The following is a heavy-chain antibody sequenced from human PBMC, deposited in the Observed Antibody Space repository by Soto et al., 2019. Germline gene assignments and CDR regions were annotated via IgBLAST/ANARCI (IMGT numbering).Heavy chain of an antibody. V-gene: IGHV3-30*03. CDR1: GFTFSSYG. D-gene: IGHD3-16*01. CDR2: ISYDGSNK. CDR3: ARDPWAADY. J-gene: IGHJ4*02. Sequence: GGSLRLSCAASGFTFSSYGMHWVRQAPGKGLEWVAVISYDGSNKYYADSVKGRFTISRDNAKNTVYLQMNSLRAEDTAVYYCARDPWAADYWGQGTLVTVSS.